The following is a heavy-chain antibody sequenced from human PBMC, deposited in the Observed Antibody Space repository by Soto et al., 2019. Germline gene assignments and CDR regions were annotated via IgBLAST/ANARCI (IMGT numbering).Heavy chain of an antibody. D-gene: IGHD7-27*01. CDR3: ARHGDYYFEY. Sequence: SETLSLTCAVSGGSISSGGYSWSWIRQPPGKGLEWIGHIYYSGSTNYNPSLKSRVTISVDTSKIQFSLKLSSVTAADTAVYYCARHGDYYFEYWGQGTLVTVSS. J-gene: IGHJ4*02. CDR2: IYYSGST. V-gene: IGHV4-61*08. CDR1: GGSISSGGYS.